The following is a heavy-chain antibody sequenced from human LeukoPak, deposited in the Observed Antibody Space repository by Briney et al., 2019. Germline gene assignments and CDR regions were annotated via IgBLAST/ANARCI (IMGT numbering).Heavy chain of an antibody. CDR3: ATYRQVLLPFES. D-gene: IGHD2-8*02. CDR1: GFTFSSYA. CDR2: INYSGGTT. J-gene: IGHJ4*02. V-gene: IGHV3-23*01. Sequence: GGSLRLSCAASGFTFSSYAMTWVRQAPGKGLEWVSAINYSGGTTYYADSVKGRFTISRDNSKNTLYLQMNSLRAEDTAVYYCATYRQVLLPFESWGQGTLVTVSS.